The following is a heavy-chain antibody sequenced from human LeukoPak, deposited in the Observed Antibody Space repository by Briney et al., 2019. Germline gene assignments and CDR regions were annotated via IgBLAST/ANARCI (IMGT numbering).Heavy chain of an antibody. V-gene: IGHV3-33*06. D-gene: IGHD3-10*01. J-gene: IGHJ4*02. CDR2: IWYDGTNK. Sequence: GRSLRLSCAASGFTFSSYGMHWVRQAPGKGLEWVAVIWYDGTNKYYADSVKGRFTISRDNSKNTLYLQMNSLRAEDTAVYYCAKGTYYGSKIDYWGQGTLVTVSS. CDR1: GFTFSSYG. CDR3: AKGTYYGSKIDY.